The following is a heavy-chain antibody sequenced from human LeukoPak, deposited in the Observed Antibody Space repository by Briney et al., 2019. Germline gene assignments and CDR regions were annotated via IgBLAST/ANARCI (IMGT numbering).Heavy chain of an antibody. V-gene: IGHV3-48*02. Sequence: GGSLRLSCAASGFTFSSYGMNWVRQAPGKGLEWVSYISSTSRTIYDADSVKCRFTISRDNAKNSLYLQMNSLRDEDTAVYYCARDPLRWLQNNYYYYYMDVWGKGTTVTVSS. CDR3: ARDPLRWLQNNYYYYYMDV. J-gene: IGHJ6*03. CDR2: ISSTSRTI. D-gene: IGHD5-24*01. CDR1: GFTFSSYG.